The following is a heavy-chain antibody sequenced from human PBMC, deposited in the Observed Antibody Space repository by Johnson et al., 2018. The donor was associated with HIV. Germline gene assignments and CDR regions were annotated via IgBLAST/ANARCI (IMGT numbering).Heavy chain of an antibody. Sequence: QMQLVESGGGLVKPGGSLRLSCAASGFTFSDYYMSWIRQAPGKGLEWLSYISSSGSTIYYADSVKGRFTISRDNAKNSLYLQMNSLRAEDTAVYYCAKSPAKDHGGNSGAFAIWGQGTMVTVSS. CDR2: ISSSGSTI. D-gene: IGHD4-23*01. J-gene: IGHJ3*02. CDR3: AKSPAKDHGGNSGAFAI. CDR1: GFTFSDYY. V-gene: IGHV3-11*04.